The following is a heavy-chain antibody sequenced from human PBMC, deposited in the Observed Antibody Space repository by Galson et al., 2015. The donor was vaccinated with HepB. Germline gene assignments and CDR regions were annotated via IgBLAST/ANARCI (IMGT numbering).Heavy chain of an antibody. CDR3: ARDHRRYGSGFYYYYGMDV. Sequence: SVKVSCKASGYTFTSYGISWVRQAPGQGPEWMGWISAYNGNTNYAQKLQGRVTMTTDTSTSTAYMELRSLRSDDTAVYYCARDHRRYGSGFYYYYGMDVWGQGTTVTVSS. J-gene: IGHJ6*02. D-gene: IGHD3-10*01. CDR1: GYTFTSYG. CDR2: ISAYNGNT. V-gene: IGHV1-18*04.